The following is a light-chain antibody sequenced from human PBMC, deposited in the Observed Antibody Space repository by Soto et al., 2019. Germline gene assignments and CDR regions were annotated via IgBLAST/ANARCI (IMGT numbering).Light chain of an antibody. CDR2: GAS. V-gene: IGKV3-20*01. CDR3: QQHGSSPWM. Sequence: EVVLTQSPGTLSLSPGERATLSCRASQSVSSTYVAWYQHIPGQTPRLLIYGASNRATGLPDRFSGSGSGTDFTLTISRLEPEDFAVYYCQQHGSSPWMFGQGTRVEIK. J-gene: IGKJ1*01. CDR1: QSVSSTY.